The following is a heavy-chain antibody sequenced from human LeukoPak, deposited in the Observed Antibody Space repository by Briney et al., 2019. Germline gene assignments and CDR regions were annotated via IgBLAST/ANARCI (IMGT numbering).Heavy chain of an antibody. CDR2: ISSSGSTI. V-gene: IGHV3-11*04. CDR3: ARDPDHCSGGSCYYRFGY. D-gene: IGHD2-15*01. J-gene: IGHJ4*02. CDR1: GFTFSDYY. Sequence: PGGSLRLSCAASGFTFSDYYMSWIRQAPGKGLEWVSYISSSGSTIYYADSVKGRFTISRDNAKNSLYLQMNSLRAEDTAVYYCARDPDHCSGGSCYYRFGYWGQGTLVTVSS.